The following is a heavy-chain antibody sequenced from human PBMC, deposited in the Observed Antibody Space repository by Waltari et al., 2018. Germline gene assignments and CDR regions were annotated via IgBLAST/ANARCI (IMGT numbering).Heavy chain of an antibody. D-gene: IGHD6-13*01. CDR3: ARNSPGGFDY. V-gene: IGHV4-39*07. CDR2: IDYSGST. CDR1: GGSISSSSYY. J-gene: IGHJ4*02. Sequence: QLQLQESGPGLVKPSETLSLTCTVSGGSISSSSYYWGWIRQPPGKGLEWIGSIDYSGSTYYSPSLKSRVTISVDTSKNQFSLKLGSVTAADTAVDYCARNSPGGFDYWGQGTLVTVSS.